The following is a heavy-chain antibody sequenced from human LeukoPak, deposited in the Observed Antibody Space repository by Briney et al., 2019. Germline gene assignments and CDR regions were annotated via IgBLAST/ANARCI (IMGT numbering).Heavy chain of an antibody. CDR1: AYSISIGYF. V-gene: IGHV4-38-2*02. Sequence: PSETLSLTCTVSAYSISIGYFWGWIRQSPGKGLEWIGSIYHSGSTYYNPSLESRVTIAVDTSKNQFSLKLSSVTAADTAMYYCARGLENWNVYIFDYWGQGTLVTVSS. CDR2: IYHSGST. J-gene: IGHJ4*02. CDR3: ARGLENWNVYIFDY. D-gene: IGHD1-1*01.